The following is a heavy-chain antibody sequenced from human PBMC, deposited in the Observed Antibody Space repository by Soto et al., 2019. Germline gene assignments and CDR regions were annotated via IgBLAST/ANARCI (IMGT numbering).Heavy chain of an antibody. CDR3: ARHATGWTYPLDY. V-gene: IGHV4-59*08. Sequence: SETLSLTCGVSGDSINSHYWSWIRQPPGKGLEWIGFIYYSGSTKYNPSLESRVTISVDTSKNQFSLKLTSVTAADTAVYYCARHATGWTYPLDYRGQGTLVTVAS. CDR2: IYYSGST. J-gene: IGHJ4*02. D-gene: IGHD3-3*01. CDR1: GDSINSHY.